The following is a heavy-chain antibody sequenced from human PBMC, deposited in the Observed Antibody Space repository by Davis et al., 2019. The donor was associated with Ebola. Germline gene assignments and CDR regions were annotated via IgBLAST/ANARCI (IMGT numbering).Heavy chain of an antibody. Sequence: SETLSLTCAVSGGSISSGGYSWSWIRQPPGKGLEWIGYIYHSRRTYYNPSLKSRVTISVDRSKNPFSLKLSSVTAADTAVYYCARAGWEGDFDYWGQGTLVTVSS. J-gene: IGHJ4*02. D-gene: IGHD1-26*01. CDR1: GGSISSGGYS. CDR3: ARAGWEGDFDY. V-gene: IGHV4-30-2*01. CDR2: IYHSRRT.